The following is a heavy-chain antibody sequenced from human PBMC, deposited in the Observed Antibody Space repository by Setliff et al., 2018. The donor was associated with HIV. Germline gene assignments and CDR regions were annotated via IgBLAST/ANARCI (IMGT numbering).Heavy chain of an antibody. J-gene: IGHJ4*02. CDR3: ATTNFYTGASLTRFFDF. D-gene: IGHD2-8*02. Sequence: GASVKVSCKASGFTFTSSAMQWVRQARGQRLEWIGWIVVGSGNTNYAQKFQERVTIIRDMSTNTAYMELSSLRSEDTAVYYCATTNFYTGASLTRFFDFWGQGTPVTVSS. V-gene: IGHV1-58*02. CDR2: IVVGSGNT. CDR1: GFTFTSSA.